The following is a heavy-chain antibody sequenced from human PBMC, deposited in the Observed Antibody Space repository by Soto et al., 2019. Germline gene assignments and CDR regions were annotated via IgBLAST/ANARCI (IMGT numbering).Heavy chain of an antibody. D-gene: IGHD2-15*01. CDR2: ISNSGGNS. CDR1: GFIFSNYA. CDR3: VKGGDGSCYTGAAS. V-gene: IGHV3-23*01. Sequence: EVQLLDSGGGLVQPGGSLRLSCAASGFIFSNYAMSWVRQAPGKGLEWVSAISNSGGNSYYAASVKGRFTISRDNSKNTVSLPMNTRRAEHTAVYHCVKGGDGSCYTGAASWGQGTLVTVSS. J-gene: IGHJ5*02.